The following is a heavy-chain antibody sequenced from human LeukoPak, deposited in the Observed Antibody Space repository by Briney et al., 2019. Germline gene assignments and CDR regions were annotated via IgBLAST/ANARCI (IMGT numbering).Heavy chain of an antibody. V-gene: IGHV3-21*01. D-gene: IGHD3-16*02. CDR2: ISSSGTYI. CDR3: ARAQRCTSCSRSYRYPILYYFDY. Sequence: GGSLRLSCAASGFTFSTYTMNWVRQAPGKGLEWVSSISSSGTYIYYADSLRGRLTISRDNAKNSLYLQMNSLRAEDTAVYYCARAQRCTSCSRSYRYPILYYFDYWGQGTLVTVSS. CDR1: GFTFSTYT. J-gene: IGHJ4*02.